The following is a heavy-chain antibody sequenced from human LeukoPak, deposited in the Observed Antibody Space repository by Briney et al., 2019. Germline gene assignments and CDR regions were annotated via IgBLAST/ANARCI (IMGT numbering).Heavy chain of an antibody. Sequence: PSETLSLTCAVYGGSFSGYYWSWIRQPPGKGLEWIGSAFYSGNTYYNPSLKSRVTISVDTSKNQFSLKLSSVTAADTAVYYCARVVLPGYYRLPFDYWGQGTLVTVSS. V-gene: IGHV4-34*12. D-gene: IGHD3-9*01. CDR3: ARVVLPGYYRLPFDY. CDR2: AFYSGNT. CDR1: GGSFSGYY. J-gene: IGHJ4*02.